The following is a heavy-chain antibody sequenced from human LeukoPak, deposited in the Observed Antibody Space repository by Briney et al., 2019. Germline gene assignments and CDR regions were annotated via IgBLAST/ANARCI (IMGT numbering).Heavy chain of an antibody. CDR1: GFIFNNYA. CDR3: AKDNRRHYTSGPNPDSLH. V-gene: IGHV3-9*01. CDR2: ISWNSGSI. Sequence: GGSLRLSCAGSGFIFNNYAMHWVRLPPGKGLEWVSGISWNSGSIDYADSVKGRFTISRDNAKNSLYLQMNSLRVEDTAFYYCAKDNRRHYTSGPNPDSLHWGQGALVTVSS. J-gene: IGHJ4*02. D-gene: IGHD6-19*01.